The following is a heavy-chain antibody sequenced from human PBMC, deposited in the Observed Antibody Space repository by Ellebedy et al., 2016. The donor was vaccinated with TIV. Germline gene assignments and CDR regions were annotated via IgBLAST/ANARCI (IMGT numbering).Heavy chain of an antibody. Sequence: PGGSLRLSCKGSGDSFDSYWIGWVRQMPGKGLEWMGIIYPPDSDTKYSPSFQGQVTISVDKSISTAYLQWSSLKVSDTAMYYCVRHCSGGSCPFDYWGQGTLVTVSS. CDR2: IYPPDSDT. CDR3: VRHCSGGSCPFDY. V-gene: IGHV5-51*01. CDR1: GDSFDSYW. J-gene: IGHJ4*02. D-gene: IGHD2-15*01.